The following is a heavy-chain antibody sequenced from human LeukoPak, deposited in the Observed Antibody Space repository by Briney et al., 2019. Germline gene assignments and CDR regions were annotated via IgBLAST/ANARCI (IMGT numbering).Heavy chain of an antibody. Sequence: PSETLSLTCTVFGDSISNSDYYWGWIRQPPGKGLEWVGNIYYSGSSYYNPSLKSRVTISVGTSKNQFFLKLSSVTAADTAVYYCARDAIWFGEFQGPNWFDPWGQGTLVTVSS. CDR2: IYYSGSS. V-gene: IGHV4-39*02. D-gene: IGHD3-10*01. CDR1: GDSISNSDYY. J-gene: IGHJ5*02. CDR3: ARDAIWFGEFQGPNWFDP.